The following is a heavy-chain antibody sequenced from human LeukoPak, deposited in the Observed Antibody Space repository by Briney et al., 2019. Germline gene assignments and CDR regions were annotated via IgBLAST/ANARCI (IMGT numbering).Heavy chain of an antibody. V-gene: IGHV3-74*03. D-gene: IGHD6-6*01. CDR3: ARGGVYSSSAPDY. CDR2: TKYDGSST. CDR1: GFTFSGYW. J-gene: IGHJ4*02. Sequence: GGSLRLSCVGSGFTFSGYWMQWVRQAPGKGLVWVSRTKYDGSSTTYADSVKGRFTISRDNAKNTLYLQMNSLRAEDTAVYSCARGGVYSSSAPDYWGQGTLVTVSS.